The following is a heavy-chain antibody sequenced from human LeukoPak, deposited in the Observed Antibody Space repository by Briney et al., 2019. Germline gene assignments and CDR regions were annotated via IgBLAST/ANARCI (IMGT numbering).Heavy chain of an antibody. V-gene: IGHV3-33*08. CDR1: GFIFNNYG. D-gene: IGHD6-13*01. CDR3: ARDKESGNSWYYFDN. J-gene: IGHJ4*02. CDR2: TWTGGSNI. Sequence: PGRSLRLSCAASGFIFNNYGLHWVRQAPGKGLEWVAVTWTGGSNIFYAGSVKGRFTISRDNSKNTVYLQMNSLRPDDTAVYYCARDKESGNSWYYFDNWGQGTLVTVSS.